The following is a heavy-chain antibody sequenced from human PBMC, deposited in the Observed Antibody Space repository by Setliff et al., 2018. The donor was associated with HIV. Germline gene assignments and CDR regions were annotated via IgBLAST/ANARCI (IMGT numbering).Heavy chain of an antibody. J-gene: IGHJ5*02. CDR2: INPHSGNT. CDR3: ARGGALSGFFFPNWLDP. CDR1: GFTFINYD. V-gene: IGHV1-2*02. Sequence: ASVKVSCKASGFTFINYDINWVRQAPGQGLEWMGWINPHSGNTDFAQRFQGRITMTRDTSINTVYMDLSRLTSDDTGIYYCARGGALSGFFFPNWLDPWGQGTLVTVSS. D-gene: IGHD6-19*01.